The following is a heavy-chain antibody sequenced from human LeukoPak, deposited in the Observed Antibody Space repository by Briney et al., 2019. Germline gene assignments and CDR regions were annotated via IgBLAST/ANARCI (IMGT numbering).Heavy chain of an antibody. J-gene: IGHJ4*02. V-gene: IGHV3-33*01. Sequence: GGSLRLSCAASGFTFSSYGMHWVRQAPGKGLEWVAVIWYDGSNKYYADSVKGRFTISRDNSKNTLYLQMNSLRAEDTAVYYCARDSRNYDFWSGYLAPPDYWGQGTLVTVSS. CDR3: ARDSRNYDFWSGYLAPPDY. CDR2: IWYDGSNK. CDR1: GFTFSSYG. D-gene: IGHD3-3*01.